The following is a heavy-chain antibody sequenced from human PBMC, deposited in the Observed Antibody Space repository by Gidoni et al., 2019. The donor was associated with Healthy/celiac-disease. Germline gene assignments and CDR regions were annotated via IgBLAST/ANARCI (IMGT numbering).Heavy chain of an antibody. CDR3: ARDLVWGGGAVDY. D-gene: IGHD3-16*01. CDR2: IDDSGST. CDR1: ASSISSGSY. V-gene: IGHV4-38-2*02. Sequence: QVQPLASGPGLVQPSGTLSLTCAVSASSISSGSYWGWIRPPPGKGLEWIGSIDDSGSTYYNPSLKSRVTISVGTSKNQFSRKLSSVTAADTAVYYCARDLVWGGGAVDYWGQGTLVTVSS. J-gene: IGHJ4*02.